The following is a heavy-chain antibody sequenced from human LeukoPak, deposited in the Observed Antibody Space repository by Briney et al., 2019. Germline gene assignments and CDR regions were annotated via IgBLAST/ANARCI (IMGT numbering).Heavy chain of an antibody. J-gene: IGHJ4*02. Sequence: PGGSLRLSCAASGFTFSIYGMSWVRQAPGKGLEWVSAIGGSGGHTYYADSVKGRFTISRDNSKDTLYLQMDSLRAEDAALYYCTKEGASLGSGYFDYWGQGTRVTVSS. CDR3: TKEGASLGSGYFDY. D-gene: IGHD3-10*01. CDR2: IGGSGGHT. V-gene: IGHV3-23*01. CDR1: GFTFSIYG.